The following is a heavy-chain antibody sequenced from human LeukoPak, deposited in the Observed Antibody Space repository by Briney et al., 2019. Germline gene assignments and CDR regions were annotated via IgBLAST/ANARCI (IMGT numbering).Heavy chain of an antibody. CDR3: ARDRQYYYDSSGYYASAFDI. CDR1: GYTFTSYY. D-gene: IGHD3-22*01. Sequence: ASVKVSCKASGYTFTSYYMPWVRQAPGQGLEWMGIINPSGGSTSYAQKFQGRVTMTRDTSTSTVYMELSSLRSEDTAVCYCARDRQYYYDSSGYYASAFDIWGQGTMVTVSS. CDR2: INPSGGST. V-gene: IGHV1-46*01. J-gene: IGHJ3*02.